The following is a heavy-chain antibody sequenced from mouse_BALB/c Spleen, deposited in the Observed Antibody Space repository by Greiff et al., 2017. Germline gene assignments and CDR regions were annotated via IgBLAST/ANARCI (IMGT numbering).Heavy chain of an antibody. V-gene: IGHV1-4*01. CDR3: ARYGYPYAMDY. Sequence: VQLMESGAELARPGASVKMSCKASGYTFTSYTMHWVKQRPGQGLEWIGYINPSSGYTNYNQKFKDKATLTADKSSSTAYMQLSSLTSEDSAVYYCARYGYPYAMDYWGQGTSVTVSS. CDR1: GYTFTSYT. J-gene: IGHJ4*01. D-gene: IGHD1-2*01. CDR2: INPSSGYT.